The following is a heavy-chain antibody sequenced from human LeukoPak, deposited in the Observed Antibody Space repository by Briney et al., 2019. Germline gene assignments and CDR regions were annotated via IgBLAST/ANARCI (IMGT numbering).Heavy chain of an antibody. D-gene: IGHD3-3*01. CDR1: EFTFSNYW. J-gene: IGHJ4*02. Sequence: SLRLSCAASEFTFSNYWMTWVRQAPGKGLEWVGFIRSKAYGGTTEYAASVKGRFTISRDDSKSIAYLQMNSLKTEDTAVYYCTRDQPYYDFWSGTIFDYWGQGTLVTVSS. CDR3: TRDQPYYDFWSGTIFDY. CDR2: IRSKAYGGTT. V-gene: IGHV3-49*04.